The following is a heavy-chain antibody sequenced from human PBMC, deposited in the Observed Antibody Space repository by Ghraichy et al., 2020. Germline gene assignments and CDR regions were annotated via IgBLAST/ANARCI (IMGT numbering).Heavy chain of an antibody. CDR2: ISSSSNYI. Sequence: GGSLRLSCAASGFTFSTYSMNWVRQAPGKGLEWVSSISSSSNYIYYADSVKGRFTISRDNAKNSLYLQMSTLRAEDTAVYYCARGSSAYDPFDYWGQGTQVTVSS. CDR1: GFTFSTYS. CDR3: ARGSSAYDPFDY. D-gene: IGHD5-12*01. V-gene: IGHV3-21*01. J-gene: IGHJ4*02.